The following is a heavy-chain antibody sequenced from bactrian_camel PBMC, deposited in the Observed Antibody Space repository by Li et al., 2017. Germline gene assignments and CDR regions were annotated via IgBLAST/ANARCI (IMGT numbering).Heavy chain of an antibody. V-gene: IGHV3S25*01. CDR2: VSSHSITT. J-gene: IGHJ6*01. D-gene: IGHD6*01. Sequence: VQLVESGGGSVQPGGSLRLSCAASGFTFSNYWMSWVRQAPGKGLEWVSSVSSHSITTSYADSVKGRFTISRDNAKNTVYLQLNGLKPEDTALYYCATALGGGSDFGYWGQGTQVTVS. CDR1: GFTFSNYW. CDR3: ATALGGGSDFGY.